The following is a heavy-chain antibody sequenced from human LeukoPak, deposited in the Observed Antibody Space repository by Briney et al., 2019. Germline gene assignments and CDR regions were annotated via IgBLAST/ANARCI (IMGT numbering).Heavy chain of an antibody. CDR3: ARGSNYYYDVTADYPRY. CDR2: INPSGGTT. J-gene: IGHJ4*02. V-gene: IGHV1-46*01. Sequence: GASVKVSCKTSGYTFTTYYIHWVRQAPGQGLEWLGIINPSGGTTNYAQKFQGRVTMTRDTSTSTVYMELNTLRSEDTAVYYCARGSNYYYDVTADYPRYWGQGTLVTVSS. CDR1: GYTFTTYY. D-gene: IGHD3-22*01.